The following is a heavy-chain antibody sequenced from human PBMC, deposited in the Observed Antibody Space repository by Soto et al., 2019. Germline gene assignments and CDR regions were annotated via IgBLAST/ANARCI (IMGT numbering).Heavy chain of an antibody. CDR1: GYTFTSYA. Sequence: ASVKVSCKASGYTFTSYAMHCVRHAPGQRLEWMGWINAGNGNTKYSQKFQGRVTITRDTSASTAYMELSSLRSEDTAVYYCARDHPYYYDSSAAFDYWGQGTLVTVSS. J-gene: IGHJ4*02. CDR2: INAGNGNT. V-gene: IGHV1-3*01. D-gene: IGHD3-22*01. CDR3: ARDHPYYYDSSAAFDY.